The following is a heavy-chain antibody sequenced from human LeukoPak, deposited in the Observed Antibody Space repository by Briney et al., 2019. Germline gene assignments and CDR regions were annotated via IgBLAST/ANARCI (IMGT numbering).Heavy chain of an antibody. CDR2: ITTSDGNT. D-gene: IGHD7-27*01. V-gene: IGHV3-23*01. Sequence: PGGSLRLSCAASGFIFSSYTMSWVRQAPGKGLEWASTITTSDGNTYYADSVKGRFTVSRDNSKNTLFLQMNSLRAEDTAVYYCAKDGGLWVSAHWGDSWGRGTLVTVSS. J-gene: IGHJ4*02. CDR3: AKDGGLWVSAHWGDS. CDR1: GFIFSSYT.